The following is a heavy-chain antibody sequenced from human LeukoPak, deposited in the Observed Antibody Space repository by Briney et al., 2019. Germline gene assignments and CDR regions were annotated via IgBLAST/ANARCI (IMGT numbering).Heavy chain of an antibody. J-gene: IGHJ4*02. CDR1: GYTFTGYY. CDR2: INPNSGGT. CDR3: ARDGEWELPPNFDY. V-gene: IGHV1-2*02. Sequence: GASVKVSCKASGYTFTGYYMHWARQAPGQGLEWMGWINPNSGGTNYAQKFQGRVTMTRDTSISTAYMELSRLRSDDTAVYYCARDGEWELPPNFDYWGQGTLVTVSS. D-gene: IGHD1-26*01.